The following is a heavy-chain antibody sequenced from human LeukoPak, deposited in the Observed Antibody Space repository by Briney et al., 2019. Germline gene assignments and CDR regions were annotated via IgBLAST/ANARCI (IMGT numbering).Heavy chain of an antibody. V-gene: IGHV3-30*18. D-gene: IGHD3-3*01. CDR3: ANGYYDFWSGYQNPFDY. J-gene: IGHJ4*02. CDR2: ISYDGSNK. Sequence: GGSLRLSCAASGFTFSSYGMPWVRQAPGKGLEWVAVISYDGSNKYYADSVKGRFTISRDNSKNTLYLQMNSLRAEDTAVYYCANGYYDFWSGYQNPFDYWGQGTLVTVSS. CDR1: GFTFSSYG.